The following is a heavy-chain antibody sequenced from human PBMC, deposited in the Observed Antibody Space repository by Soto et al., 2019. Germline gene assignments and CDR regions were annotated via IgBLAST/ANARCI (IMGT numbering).Heavy chain of an antibody. J-gene: IGHJ4*02. D-gene: IGHD6-19*01. Sequence: QVQLVQSGAEVKKPGSSVKVSCKASGGTFTTYPVSWVRQAPGQGLEWMGGIIPIFGTANYAQKFQGRVTITADESTSTAYMERSSLTPEDTAVYWCATPPGGWPYYFDSWGQGTLVTVS. CDR3: ATPPGGWPYYFDS. CDR1: GGTFTTYP. CDR2: IIPIFGTA. V-gene: IGHV1-69*12.